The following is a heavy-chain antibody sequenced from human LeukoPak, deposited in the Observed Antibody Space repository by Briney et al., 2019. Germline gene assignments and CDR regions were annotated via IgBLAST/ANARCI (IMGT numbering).Heavy chain of an antibody. CDR2: ISSSSSYI. CDR1: GFTFSSYS. J-gene: IGHJ4*02. Sequence: GGSLRLSCAASGFTFSSYSMNWVRQAPGKGLEWVSSISSSSSYIYYADSVKGRFTISRDNAKNSLYLQMNSLRAEDTAVYYCARDQPSGVAAAGTVPDYWGQGTLVTVSS. CDR3: ARDQPSGVAAAGTVPDY. V-gene: IGHV3-21*01. D-gene: IGHD6-13*01.